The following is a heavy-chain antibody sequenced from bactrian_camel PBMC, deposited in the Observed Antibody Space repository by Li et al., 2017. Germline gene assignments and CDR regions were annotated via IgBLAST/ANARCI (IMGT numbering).Heavy chain of an antibody. CDR2: IYTETDRT. J-gene: IGHJ4*01. V-gene: IGHV3S1*01. CDR3: AAGRKYDGRCPDGPLGYNY. D-gene: IGHD6*01. CDR1: GFDFSAWW. Sequence: VQLVESGGDTVQPGGSLKLSCVASGFDFSAWWMYWVRQAPGKGVEWVASIYTETDRTYYAYSVKGRFTISQDNAKNMVYLQVNSLKAEDTAMYYCAAGRKYDGRCPDGPLGYNYWGQGTQVTVS.